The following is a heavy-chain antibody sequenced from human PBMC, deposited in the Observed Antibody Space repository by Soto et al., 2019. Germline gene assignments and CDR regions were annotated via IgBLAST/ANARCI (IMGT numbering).Heavy chain of an antibody. J-gene: IGHJ1*01. CDR1: VFTFSSYW. CDR2: IKQDGSVK. D-gene: IGHD6-13*01. CDR3: VRAIAAAGSA. Sequence: GALRLSCAASVFTFSSYWMSWVRQAPGKGLEWVANIKQDGSVKYYVDSVKGRFTISRDNAKNSLFLQMNSLRAEDTAVYYCVRAIAAAGSAWGQGTLVTVSS. V-gene: IGHV3-7*01.